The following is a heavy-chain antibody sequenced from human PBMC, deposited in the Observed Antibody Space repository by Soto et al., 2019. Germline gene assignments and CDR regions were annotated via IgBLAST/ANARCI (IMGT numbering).Heavy chain of an antibody. Sequence: PGGSLRLSCAASGFLFGNFGMHWVRRAPGEGLEWVATISGDGNDKYYPDSMKGRFTISRDNFNNTLYLQLNSLRPEDTAVYHCAKDLYNWPHDAFDIWGQGTMVTVSS. CDR3: AKDLYNWPHDAFDI. V-gene: IGHV3-30*18. D-gene: IGHD1-20*01. CDR2: ISGDGNDK. J-gene: IGHJ3*02. CDR1: GFLFGNFG.